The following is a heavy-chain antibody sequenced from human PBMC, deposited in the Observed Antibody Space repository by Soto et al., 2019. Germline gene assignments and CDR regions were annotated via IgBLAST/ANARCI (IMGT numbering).Heavy chain of an antibody. CDR1: GYTFTSYD. V-gene: IGHV1-8*01. D-gene: IGHD6-13*01. J-gene: IGHJ3*02. Sequence: ASVKVSCKASGYTFTSYDINWVRQATGQGLEWMGWMNPNSGNAGYAQKFQGRVTMTRNTSISTAYMELSSLRSEDTAVYYCAADTSSWSRRSGGDAFDIWGQGTMVTVSS. CDR3: AADTSSWSRRSGGDAFDI. CDR2: MNPNSGNA.